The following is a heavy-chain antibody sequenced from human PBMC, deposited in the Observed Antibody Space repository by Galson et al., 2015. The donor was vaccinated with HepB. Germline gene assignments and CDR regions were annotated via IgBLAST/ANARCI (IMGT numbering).Heavy chain of an antibody. J-gene: IGHJ4*02. CDR2: IWYDGSNK. CDR1: GFNLRSYG. D-gene: IGHD6-13*01. V-gene: IGHV3-33*01. Sequence: SLRLSCAASGFNLRSYGMHWVRQAPGKGLEWVGVIWYDGSNKYYADSVKGRFTISRDNSKNTLYLQMNSLRAEDTAVYYCARSFSGDTYNSSWYYFDCWGQGSLVTVSS. CDR3: ARSFSGDTYNSSWYYFDC.